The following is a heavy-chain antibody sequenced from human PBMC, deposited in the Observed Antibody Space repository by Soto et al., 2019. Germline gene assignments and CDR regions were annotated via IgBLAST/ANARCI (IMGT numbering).Heavy chain of an antibody. CDR2: ISNEGDYQ. Sequence: QVQLVESGGGVVQPGRSLRLSCAASGFTFSSYGMQWVRQAPGKGLEWMAVISNEGDYQYYADSVKGRFTISRDNSKNTLYLQMDTLXPEXNGXXFCAKSRAGRRWYEGDSWGQGTLVTVSS. CDR1: GFTFSSYG. D-gene: IGHD6-13*01. J-gene: IGHJ4*02. CDR3: AKSRAGRRWYEGDS. V-gene: IGHV3-30*18.